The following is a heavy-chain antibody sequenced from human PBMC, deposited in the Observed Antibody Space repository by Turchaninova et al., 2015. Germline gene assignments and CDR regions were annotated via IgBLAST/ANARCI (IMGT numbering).Heavy chain of an antibody. CDR2: ISGYNGNT. CDR3: ARDDYDLLTGYPHYFDY. D-gene: IGHD3/OR15-3a*01. J-gene: IGHJ4*02. CDR1: GYSFTSYG. V-gene: IGHV1-18*04. Sequence: QVHLVQSGAEVKKPGASVKVSCTASGYSFTSYGISWVRQAPGQGLEWMGWISGYNGNTNYAQKFQGRVTMITDTSTSTAYMELRSLRSDDTAVYYCARDDYDLLTGYPHYFDYWGQGTLVTVSS.